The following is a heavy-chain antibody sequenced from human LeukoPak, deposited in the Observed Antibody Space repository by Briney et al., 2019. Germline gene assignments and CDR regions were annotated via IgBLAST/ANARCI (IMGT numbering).Heavy chain of an antibody. J-gene: IGHJ5*02. CDR2: INPSGGST. D-gene: IGHD3-3*01. CDR1: GYSFTSYH. V-gene: IGHV1-46*01. CDR3: AREAVTIFGLVRTQTTKGPHRFDP. Sequence: ASVKVSCKASGYSFTSYHMHWVRQAPGQGLEWMGIINPSGGSTNYAQKFQGRVTMTRDMSTSTVYMVLSSLRSEDTAVYYCAREAVTIFGLVRTQTTKGPHRFDPWGQGTLVTVSS.